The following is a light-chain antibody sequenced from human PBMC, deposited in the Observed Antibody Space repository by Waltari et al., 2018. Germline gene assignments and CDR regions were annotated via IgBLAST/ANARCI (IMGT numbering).Light chain of an antibody. CDR1: SSDVGGYNH. V-gene: IGLV2-14*03. Sequence: QSALTQSASVSGSPGQSITISCTGTSSDVGGYNHVSWYLQHPGKTPKLMIYYVTNRPSGVSNRFSGSKSGNTASLTIFGVQAEDEADYYCSSYTSSSALVFGGGTKLTVL. CDR2: YVT. J-gene: IGLJ2*01. CDR3: SSYTSSSALV.